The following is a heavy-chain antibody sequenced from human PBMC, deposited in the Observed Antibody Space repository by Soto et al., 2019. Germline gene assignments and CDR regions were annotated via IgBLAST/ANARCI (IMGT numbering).Heavy chain of an antibody. CDR3: ARGRRYDYVWGSYRPLDYYYYGMDV. CDR2: IIPIFGTA. V-gene: IGHV1-69*01. CDR1: GGTFSSYA. J-gene: IGHJ6*02. D-gene: IGHD3-16*02. Sequence: QVPLVQSGAEVKKPGSSVKVSCKASGGTFSSYAISWVRQAPGQGLEWMGGIIPIFGTANYAQKFQGRVTITADESTSTAYMELSSLRSEDTAVYYCARGRRYDYVWGSYRPLDYYYYGMDVWGQGTTVTVSS.